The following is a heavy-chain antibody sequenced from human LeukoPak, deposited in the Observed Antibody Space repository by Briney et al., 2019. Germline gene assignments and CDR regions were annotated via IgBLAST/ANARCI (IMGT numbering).Heavy chain of an antibody. Sequence: GRSLRLSCAASGFTFDDYAMHWVRQAPGKGLEWVSGISWNSGSIGYADSVKGRITISRDNAKNSLYLQMNSLRAEDTALYYCAKDSSTGSSSFDYWGQGTLVTVSS. V-gene: IGHV3-9*01. CDR1: GFTFDDYA. D-gene: IGHD6-13*01. J-gene: IGHJ4*02. CDR2: ISWNSGSI. CDR3: AKDSSTGSSSFDY.